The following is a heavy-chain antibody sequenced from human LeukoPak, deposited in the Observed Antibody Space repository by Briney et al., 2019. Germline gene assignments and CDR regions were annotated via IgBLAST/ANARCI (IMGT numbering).Heavy chain of an antibody. CDR1: GFTFTNYW. V-gene: IGHV3-7*01. CDR2: IKQDGSEK. Sequence: GGSLRLSCAASGFTFTNYWMVWVRQAPGKGLEWVASIKQDGSEKYYADSVKGRFTISRDNAKNSLYLQMNSLRAEDTAVYYCASSRNSGYYQRDYWGQGTLVTVSS. CDR3: ASSRNSGYYQRDY. J-gene: IGHJ4*02. D-gene: IGHD3-22*01.